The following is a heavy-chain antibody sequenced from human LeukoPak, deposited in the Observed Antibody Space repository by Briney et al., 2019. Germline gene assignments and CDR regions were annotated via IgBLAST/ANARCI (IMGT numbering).Heavy chain of an antibody. V-gene: IGHV3-33*01. CDR1: GFTFRSYG. Sequence: GESLKISCAASGFTFRSYGMHWVRQAPGKGLQWVAVIWYDGSNKYYADSVKGRFTISRDNSKNTLSLQMSSLRAEDTAVYYCASITDGGYSGYGHFDYWGQGTLVTVSS. CDR3: ASITDGGYSGYGHFDY. CDR2: IWYDGSNK. J-gene: IGHJ4*02. D-gene: IGHD5-12*01.